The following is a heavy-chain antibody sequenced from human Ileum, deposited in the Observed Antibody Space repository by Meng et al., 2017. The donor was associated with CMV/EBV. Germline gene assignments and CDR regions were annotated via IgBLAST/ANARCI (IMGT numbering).Heavy chain of an antibody. CDR2: ISGSGGST. J-gene: IGHJ6*02. D-gene: IGHD3-9*01. CDR1: GFTFSSYA. CDR3: AKEQSYYDILTGYYGHGMDV. Sequence: GESLKISYAASGFTFSSYAMSWVRQAPGKGLEWVSAISGSGGSTYYADSVKGRFTISRDNSKNTLYLQMNSLRAEDTAVYYCAKEQSYYDILTGYYGHGMDVWGRGTTVTVSS. V-gene: IGHV3-23*01.